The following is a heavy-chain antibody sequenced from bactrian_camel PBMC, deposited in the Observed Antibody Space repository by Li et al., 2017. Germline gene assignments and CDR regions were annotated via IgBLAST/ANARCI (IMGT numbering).Heavy chain of an antibody. CDR1: GPIYNRNA. J-gene: IGHJ4*01. CDR3: AAANVPVVAIATMTRVLREMDFPD. D-gene: IGHD3*01. Sequence: HVQLVESGGGSVQAGGSLRLSCATSGPIYNRNAVGWFRQAPGKEREGVAALYFGSERTYYADSLKGRFTISQDSAKNMVYLQVNSLKAEDTAMYYCAAANVPVVAIATMTRVLREMDFPDWGRGTQVTVS. CDR2: LYFGSERT. V-gene: IGHV3S54*01.